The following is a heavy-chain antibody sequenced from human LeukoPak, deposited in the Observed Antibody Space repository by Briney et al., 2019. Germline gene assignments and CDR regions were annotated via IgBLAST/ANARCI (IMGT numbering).Heavy chain of an antibody. CDR2: IDPNSGNT. CDR3: ARELRRDDI. CDR1: GYTFTGYY. Sequence: ASVKVSCKASGYTFTGYYMHWVRQAPGQGLEWMGGIDPNSGNTKYAQKFQGRVTITTDTSISTAYMELSGLTSEDTAVYYCARELRRDDIWGQGTLVTVSS. D-gene: IGHD2-15*01. V-gene: IGHV1-2*02. J-gene: IGHJ3*02.